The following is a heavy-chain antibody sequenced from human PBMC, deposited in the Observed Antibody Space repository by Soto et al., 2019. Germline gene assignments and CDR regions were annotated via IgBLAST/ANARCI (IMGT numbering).Heavy chain of an antibody. D-gene: IGHD1-1*01. Sequence: SETLSLTCTVSGGSISSGGYYWSWIRQHPGKGLEWIGYIYYSGSTYYNPSLKSRVTISVDTSKNQFSLKLSSVTAADTAVYYCAGSRTSCFDPWGQGTLVTVSS. CDR3: AGSRTSCFDP. J-gene: IGHJ5*02. CDR1: GGSISSGGYY. CDR2: IYYSGST. V-gene: IGHV4-31*03.